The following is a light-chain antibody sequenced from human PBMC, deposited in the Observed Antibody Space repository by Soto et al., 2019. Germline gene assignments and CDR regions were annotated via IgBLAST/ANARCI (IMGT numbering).Light chain of an antibody. CDR1: SSNIGSNT. J-gene: IGLJ2*01. CDR2: NNN. CDR3: AAWDDSLHGVV. Sequence: QPVLTQPPSASGTPGQRVTISCSGSSSNIGSNTVSWYQQLPGTAPKLLIYNNNERPSGVPDRFSGSQSGTSASLAISGLQSEDEADYYCAAWDDSLHGVVFGGGTKRTVL. V-gene: IGLV1-44*01.